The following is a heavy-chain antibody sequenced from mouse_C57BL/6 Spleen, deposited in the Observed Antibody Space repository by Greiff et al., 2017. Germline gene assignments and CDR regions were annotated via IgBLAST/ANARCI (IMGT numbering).Heavy chain of an antibody. D-gene: IGHD1-1*01. V-gene: IGHV1-82*01. CDR2: IYPGDGDT. CDR3: AREIPNYYGSSYDFDD. CDR1: GYAFSSSW. J-gene: IGHJ2*01. Sequence: QVQLQQSGPELVKPGASVKISCKASGYAFSSSWMNWVKQRPGKGLEWIGRIYPGDGDTNYNGKFKGKATLTADKSSRTAYMQLSSLTSEDSAVYFCAREIPNYYGSSYDFDDWGQGTTLTVSS.